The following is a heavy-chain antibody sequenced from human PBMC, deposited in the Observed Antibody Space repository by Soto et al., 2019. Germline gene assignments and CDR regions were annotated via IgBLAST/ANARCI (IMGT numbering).Heavy chain of an antibody. Sequence: PGGSLRLSCAASGFTFSSYGMHWVHQAPGKGLEWVAVISYDGSNKYYADSVKGRFTISRDNSKSTLYLQMNSLRAEDTAVYYCAKDSLRVGFHNYYYYGMDVWGQGTTVTVSS. CDR3: AKDSLRVGFHNYYYYGMDV. V-gene: IGHV3-30*18. D-gene: IGHD3-10*01. CDR1: GFTFSSYG. J-gene: IGHJ6*02. CDR2: ISYDGSNK.